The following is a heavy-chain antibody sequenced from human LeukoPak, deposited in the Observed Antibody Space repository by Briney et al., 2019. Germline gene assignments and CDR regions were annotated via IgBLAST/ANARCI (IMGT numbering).Heavy chain of an antibody. CDR2: ISYSGST. CDR3: GRQVGYGRWYFDL. J-gene: IGHJ2*01. D-gene: IGHD5-12*01. CDR1: GGSISGYY. Sequence: SETLPLTCTASGGSISGYYWSWIRQPPGKGPQWIGFISYSGSTNYNPSLKSRVTISVDTSKNQFSLNLSSVTAADTAVYYCGRQVGYGRWYFDLWGRGTLVTVSS. V-gene: IGHV4-59*08.